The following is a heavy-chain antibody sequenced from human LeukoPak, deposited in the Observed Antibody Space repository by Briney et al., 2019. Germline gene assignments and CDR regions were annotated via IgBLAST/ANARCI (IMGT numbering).Heavy chain of an antibody. CDR1: GGSISSSNW. Sequence: SETLSLTCAVSGGSISSSNWWSWVRQPPGKGLEWIGEIYHSGSTNYNPSLKSRVTLSVDKSKNQFSLKLSSVTAADTAVYYCARGGGYGGIDWYFDLWGRGTLFTVSS. CDR3: ARGGGYGGIDWYFDL. CDR2: IYHSGST. D-gene: IGHD4-23*01. J-gene: IGHJ2*01. V-gene: IGHV4-4*02.